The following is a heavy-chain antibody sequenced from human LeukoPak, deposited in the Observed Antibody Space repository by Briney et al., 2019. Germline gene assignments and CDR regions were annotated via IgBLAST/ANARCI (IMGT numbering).Heavy chain of an antibody. D-gene: IGHD5-24*01. CDR3: ARDINRRDGYNTRVYYYYGMDV. V-gene: IGHV1-69*13. CDR2: IIPIFGTA. CDR1: GGTFSSYA. J-gene: IGHJ6*02. Sequence: EASVKVSCKASGGTFSSYAISWVRQAPGQGLEWMGGIIPIFGTANYAQKFQGRVTITADESTSTAYMELSSLRSEDTAVYYCARDINRRDGYNTRVYYYYGMDVWGQGTTVTVSS.